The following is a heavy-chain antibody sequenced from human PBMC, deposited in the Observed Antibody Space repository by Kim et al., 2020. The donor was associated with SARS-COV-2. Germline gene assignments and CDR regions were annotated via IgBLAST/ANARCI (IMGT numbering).Heavy chain of an antibody. CDR3: TTDWGSPPHGDSDY. D-gene: IGHD3-16*01. V-gene: IGHV3-15*01. Sequence: GGSLRLSCAASGFTFSNAWMSWVRQAPGKGLEWVGRIKSKTDGGTTDYAAPVKGRFTISRDDSKNTLYLQMNSLKTEDTAVYYCTTDWGSPPHGDSDYWGQGTLVTVSS. J-gene: IGHJ4*02. CDR1: GFTFSNAW. CDR2: IKSKTDGGTT.